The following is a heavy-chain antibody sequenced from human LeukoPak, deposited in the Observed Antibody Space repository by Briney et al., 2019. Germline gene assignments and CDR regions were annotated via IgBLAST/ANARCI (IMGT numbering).Heavy chain of an antibody. CDR1: EHTFTSYY. D-gene: IGHD2-2*01. CDR3: ARAYCSSSSCYPRALRFDP. CDR2: INPSGGST. J-gene: IGHJ5*02. Sequence: ASVKVSCKASEHTFTSYYMHWVRQAPGQGLEWMGIINPSGGSTSYAQKFQGRVTMTRDTSTSTVYMELSSLRSEDTAVYYCARAYCSSSSCYPRALRFDPWGQGTLVTVSS. V-gene: IGHV1-46*01.